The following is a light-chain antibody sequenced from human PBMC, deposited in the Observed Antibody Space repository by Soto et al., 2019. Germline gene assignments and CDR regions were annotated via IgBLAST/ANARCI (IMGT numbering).Light chain of an antibody. V-gene: IGKV3-20*01. CDR3: QQYGSSPGT. CDR2: DTS. J-gene: IGKJ1*01. CDR1: QSISSN. Sequence: EIVMTQSLATLSVSPWEGAKLYVRARQSISSNLAWYQQKPGQAPSLLIYDTSTRATGIPDRFIGSGSGTDFALTISRVEPEDFAMYFCQQYGSSPGTFGQGTKVDTK.